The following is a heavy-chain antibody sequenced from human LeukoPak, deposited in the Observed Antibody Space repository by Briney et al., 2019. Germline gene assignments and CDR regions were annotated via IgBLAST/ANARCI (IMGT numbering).Heavy chain of an antibody. CDR3: AKSRDGYNPFDY. D-gene: IGHD5-24*01. CDR2: ISGTGGTI. CDR1: GFTFTDYY. J-gene: IGHJ4*02. V-gene: IGHV3-11*01. Sequence: GGSLRLSCGASGFTFTDYYMSWVRQTPGKGLEWIAHISGTGGTIFYADSMKGRFTISRDNAKNSLYLQMNSLRAEGTALYYCAKSRDGYNPFDYWGQGTLVTVSS.